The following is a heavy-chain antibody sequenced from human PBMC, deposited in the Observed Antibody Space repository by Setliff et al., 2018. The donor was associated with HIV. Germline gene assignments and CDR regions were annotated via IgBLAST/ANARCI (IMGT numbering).Heavy chain of an antibody. CDR1: GGSFSNYF. V-gene: IGHV4-34*01. CDR3: AREDTTGYYSLSAFDI. J-gene: IGHJ3*02. D-gene: IGHD3-22*01. Sequence: SETLSLTCAVYGGSFSNYFWSWIRQSPGKGLEWIGEINHSGRTKYNPSLKSRVTMSVDTSKNQFSLKLKSVTAADTAVYYCAREDTTGYYSLSAFDIWGQGTLVTVSS. CDR2: INHSGRT.